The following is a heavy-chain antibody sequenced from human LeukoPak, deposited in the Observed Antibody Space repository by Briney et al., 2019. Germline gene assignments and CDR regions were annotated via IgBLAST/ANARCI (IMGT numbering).Heavy chain of an antibody. CDR3: ARLVYGNGWQIDY. J-gene: IGHJ4*02. D-gene: IGHD2-8*01. CDR2: IYYSGTT. Sequence: PSETLSLTCTVSGGSIRTSGNYWSWIRHHPGKGLEWMSCIYYSGTTYDSPSLKSRLTVSVDTSKNQFFLDLTSVTAADTAVYYCARLVYGNGWQIDYWGRGTLVTVSS. CDR1: GGSIRTSGNY. V-gene: IGHV4-31*03.